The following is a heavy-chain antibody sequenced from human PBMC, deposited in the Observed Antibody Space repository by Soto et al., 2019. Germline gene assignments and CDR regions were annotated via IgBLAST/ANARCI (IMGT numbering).Heavy chain of an antibody. V-gene: IGHV3-73*01. J-gene: IGHJ4*02. D-gene: IGHD6-13*01. CDR2: IRSKANSYAT. CDR3: TYSSSWYSPLDY. Sequence: GGSLRLSCAASGFTFSGSAMHWVRQASGKGLEWVGRIRSKANSYATAYAASVKGRFTISRDDSKNTAYLQMNSLKTEDTAVYYCTYSSSWYSPLDYWGQGTLVTVSS. CDR1: GFTFSGSA.